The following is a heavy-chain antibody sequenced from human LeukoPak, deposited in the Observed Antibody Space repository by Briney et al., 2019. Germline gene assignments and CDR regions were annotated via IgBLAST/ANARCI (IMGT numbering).Heavy chain of an antibody. J-gene: IGHJ5*02. CDR3: ARAGGNLDAGSGWSNWFDP. Sequence: GASVKVSCKASGYTFNSYTMHWVRQAPGQGLEWMGWINVANGNTKYLEKFQGRITITRDTSASTAYMELSSLRSEDTAVYYCARAGGNLDAGSGWSNWFDPWGQGTLVTVSS. CDR2: INVANGNT. D-gene: IGHD6-19*01. CDR1: GYTFNSYT. V-gene: IGHV1-3*01.